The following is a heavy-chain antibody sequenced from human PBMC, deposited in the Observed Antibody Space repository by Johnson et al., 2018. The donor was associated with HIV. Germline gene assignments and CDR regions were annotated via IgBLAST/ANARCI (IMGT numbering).Heavy chain of an antibody. CDR1: GLSVSYGY. CDR2: IYSGGNT. J-gene: IGHJ3*01. Sequence: VQVVESGGGLIQPGGSLRLSCAASGLSVSYGYMTWVRQAPGKGLEWAAVIYSGGNTYYTDPVKGRFTIPRDNSDNTRYLQRNSLRDEDTAVYYCARAPHDAFDVWGQGTMVTVSS. CDR3: ARAPHDAFDV. V-gene: IGHV3-53*01.